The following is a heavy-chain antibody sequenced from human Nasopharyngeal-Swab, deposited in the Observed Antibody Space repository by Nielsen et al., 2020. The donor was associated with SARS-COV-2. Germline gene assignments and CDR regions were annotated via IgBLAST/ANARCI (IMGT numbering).Heavy chain of an antibody. D-gene: IGHD3-3*01. Sequence: GGSLRLSCAASGYTFSSHAMNWVRQAPGKGLEWVSTSASDDNTFYADSVKGRFTISRDKSKGTVHLQMNSLRAEDTAVYFCAKVRFSMYFFDMDVWGQGTTVTVSS. V-gene: IGHV3-23*01. CDR2: SASDDNT. J-gene: IGHJ6*03. CDR3: AKVRFSMYFFDMDV. CDR1: GYTFSSHA.